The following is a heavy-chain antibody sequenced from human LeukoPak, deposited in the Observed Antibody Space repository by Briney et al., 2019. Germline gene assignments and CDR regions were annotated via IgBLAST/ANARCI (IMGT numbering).Heavy chain of an antibody. CDR2: IIPILGIA. V-gene: IGHV1-69*02. J-gene: IGHJ3*02. CDR1: GGTFTSYT. CDR3: ASESGSYNDAFDI. D-gene: IGHD1-26*01. Sequence: SVTVSFKASGGTFTSYTISWVRQAPGQGLEWMGRIIPILGIADYAQKFQGRVTITADKSTSTAYMELSSLRSEDTAVYYCASESGSYNDAFDIWGQGTMVTVSS.